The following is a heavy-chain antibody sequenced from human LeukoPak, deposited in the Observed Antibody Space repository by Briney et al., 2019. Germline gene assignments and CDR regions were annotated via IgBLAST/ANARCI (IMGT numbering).Heavy chain of an antibody. CDR2: IWYDGSNK. J-gene: IGHJ4*02. Sequence: PSGGSLRLSCAASGFTFSSYGMHWVRQAPGEGLEWVAVIWYDGSNKYYADSVKGRFTISRDNSKNTLYLQMNSLRAEDTAVYYCAKGFYYDKGDYWGQGTLVTVSS. CDR1: GFTFSSYG. CDR3: AKGFYYDKGDY. D-gene: IGHD3-22*01. V-gene: IGHV3-33*06.